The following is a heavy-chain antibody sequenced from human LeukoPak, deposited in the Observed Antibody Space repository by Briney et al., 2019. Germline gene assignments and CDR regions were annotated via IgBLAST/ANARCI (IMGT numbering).Heavy chain of an antibody. D-gene: IGHD5-12*01. CDR3: ARDRVATGDY. CDR2: IRYDGSNK. CDR1: GFTFSSYG. V-gene: IGHV3-30*02. Sequence: GGSLRLSCAASGFTFSSYGMHWARQAPGKGLEWVAFIRYDGSNKYYADSVKGRFTISRDNSKNTLYLQMNSLRAEDTAVYYCARDRVATGDYWGQGTLVTVSS. J-gene: IGHJ4*02.